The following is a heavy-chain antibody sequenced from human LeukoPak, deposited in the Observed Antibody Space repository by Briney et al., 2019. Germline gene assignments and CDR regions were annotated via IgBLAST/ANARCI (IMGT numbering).Heavy chain of an antibody. Sequence: DGSLRLSCAAAWFTVSSNYMSWVRQAPGKWLEWVSSIIVDGETTYYADSAKGRFTTSRDNSKNTLYLQMTSLRDEDTAVYYCARDYADYVGYFFFHYCGQGTLVTVSS. CDR1: WFTVSSNY. V-gene: IGHV3-53*01. CDR3: ARDYADYVGYFFFHY. D-gene: IGHD4-17*01. J-gene: IGHJ4*02. CDR2: IIVDGETT.